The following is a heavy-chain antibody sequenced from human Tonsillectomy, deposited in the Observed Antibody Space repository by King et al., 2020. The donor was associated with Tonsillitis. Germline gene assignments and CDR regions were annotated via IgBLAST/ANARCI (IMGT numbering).Heavy chain of an antibody. J-gene: IGHJ4*02. V-gene: IGHV4-4*07. CDR1: GDSVTSYY. D-gene: IGHD2-2*01. Sequence: QVQLQESGPGLVKPSETLSLTCSVSGDSVTSYYWNWIRQPAGKRLEWIGRIYASGSANYNPSLTSRVSMSIDTSKNQFSLRLSSVTAADTAVYYCARCPMQYPFDYWGQGALVTVSS. CDR3: ARCPMQYPFDY. CDR2: IYASGSA.